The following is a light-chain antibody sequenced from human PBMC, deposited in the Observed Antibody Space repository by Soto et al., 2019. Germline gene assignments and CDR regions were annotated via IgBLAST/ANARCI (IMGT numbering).Light chain of an antibody. CDR1: SSDVGSYNL. V-gene: IGLV2-23*02. Sequence: QSALTQPASVSGSPGQSITISCTGTSSDVGSYNLVSWYQQHPGKVPQLMIFEDNKRPSGVSYRFSGSKSGNTASLTISGLQAEDEADYYCCSYAGTTTFMVLFGGGTKLTVL. CDR3: CSYAGTTTFMVL. CDR2: EDN. J-gene: IGLJ2*01.